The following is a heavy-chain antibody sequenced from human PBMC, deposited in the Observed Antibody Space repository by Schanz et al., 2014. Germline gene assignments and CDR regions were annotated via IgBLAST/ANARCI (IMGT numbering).Heavy chain of an antibody. Sequence: VQLEQSGAEVKKPGPSVKVSCKASGGTFSSYSISWVRQAPGQGLEWMGRIIPILGIANYAQKFQGRVTNTADKSTSTAYMDLSSLRPEDTAVYYCASSGAGYSSSWDFDYWGQGTLXTVSS. D-gene: IGHD6-13*01. CDR3: ASSGAGYSSSWDFDY. CDR2: IIPILGIA. V-gene: IGHV1-69*02. CDR1: GGTFSSYS. J-gene: IGHJ4*02.